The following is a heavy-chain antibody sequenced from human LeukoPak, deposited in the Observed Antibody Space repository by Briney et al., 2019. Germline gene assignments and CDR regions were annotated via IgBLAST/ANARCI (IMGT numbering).Heavy chain of an antibody. D-gene: IGHD3-9*01. CDR2: IYYNGNT. V-gene: IGHV4-59*01. Sequence: SETLSLTCIVSGGSISSYYWSWIRQPPGKGLEGIGYIYYNGNTNYSPSLKSRVTISLDTSKIQFSLKLTSVTAADTAVYYCARGGTYNGILSFDPWGQGTLVTVSS. CDR3: ARGGTYNGILSFDP. CDR1: GGSISSYY. J-gene: IGHJ5*02.